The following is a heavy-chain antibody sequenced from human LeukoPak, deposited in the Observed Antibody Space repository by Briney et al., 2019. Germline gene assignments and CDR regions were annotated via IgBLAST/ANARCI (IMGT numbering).Heavy chain of an antibody. J-gene: IGHJ4*02. V-gene: IGHV4-59*04. D-gene: IGHD6-13*01. CDR3: AELGSSWNRPAWYEV. Sequence: GSLRLSCAASGFTFSSYGMSWVRQAPGKGLEWSANIFYNGSPDYNPSLKSRVNISVDTSKDQFSLNLSSVTAADTAVYYCAELGSSWNRPAWYEVWGQGTRVTVSS. CDR2: IFYNGSP. CDR1: GFTFSSYG.